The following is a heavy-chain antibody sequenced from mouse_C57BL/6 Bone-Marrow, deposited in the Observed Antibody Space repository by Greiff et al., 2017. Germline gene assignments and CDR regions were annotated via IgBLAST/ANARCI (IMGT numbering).Heavy chain of an antibody. CDR2: IDPETGGT. Sequence: QVQLQQSGAELVRPGASVTLSCKASGYTFTDYEMHWVKQTPVHGLEWIGAIDPETGGTAYNQKFKGKAILTADKSSSPAYMELRSLTSEDSAVYYCTRDHHSNYWYFDVWGTGTTVTVSS. CDR3: TRDHHSNYWYFDV. CDR1: GYTFTDYE. D-gene: IGHD2-5*01. J-gene: IGHJ1*03. V-gene: IGHV1-15*01.